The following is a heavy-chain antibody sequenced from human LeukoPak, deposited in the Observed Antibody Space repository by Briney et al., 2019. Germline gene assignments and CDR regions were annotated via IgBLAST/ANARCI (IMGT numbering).Heavy chain of an antibody. V-gene: IGHV3-7*03. CDR3: AKYYGSGLDD. J-gene: IGHJ4*02. Sequence: PGGSLRLSCAASGFTFSSSLMCWVRQAPGNGLEWVANIKHDGSEKYYVDSVKGRCTISKDNAKNSVYLQMNSLSAEDTAVYFCAKYYGSGLDDWGQGTLVIVSS. CDR1: GFTFSSSL. CDR2: IKHDGSEK. D-gene: IGHD3-3*01.